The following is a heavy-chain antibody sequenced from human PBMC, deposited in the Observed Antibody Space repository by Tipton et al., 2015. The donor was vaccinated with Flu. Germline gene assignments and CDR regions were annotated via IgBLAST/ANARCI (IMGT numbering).Heavy chain of an antibody. D-gene: IGHD3-10*01. J-gene: IGHJ5*02. Sequence: TLSLTCTVSGDSITSGNYSWTWIRQSAGKGLEWIGRVSSSGSTRYNPSLKGRATISLDMSRNQFSLKLISVTAADTAVYFCAREAAPTPGAGYQYESWGQGKLVTVSS. CDR1: GDSITSGNYS. CDR2: VSSSGST. CDR3: AREAAPTPGAGYQYES. V-gene: IGHV4-61*02.